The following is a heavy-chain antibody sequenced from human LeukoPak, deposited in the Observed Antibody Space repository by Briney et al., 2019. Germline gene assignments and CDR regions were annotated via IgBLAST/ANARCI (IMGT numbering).Heavy chain of an antibody. J-gene: IGHJ5*01. CDR2: IKSKVNGGTT. CDR1: GITFSNAW. Sequence: GGSLRLSCVVSGITFSNAWMNWVRQTPGKGLEWVGRIKSKVNGGTTDYAAPVKGRFTISRDDSKNTLYLQMNSLKNEDTAVYYCTTDHDGHWFDSWGQGTLLTVSS. CDR3: TTDHDGHWFDS. V-gene: IGHV3-15*07.